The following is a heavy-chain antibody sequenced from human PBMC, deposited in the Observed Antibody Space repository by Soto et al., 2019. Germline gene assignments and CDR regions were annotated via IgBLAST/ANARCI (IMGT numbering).Heavy chain of an antibody. CDR2: ISGTGDST. Sequence: EVQLLESGGGFVHPGGSLRLSCAASGFPFTAYAMSWVRQAPGKGPEWVSTISGTGDSTHYADSVKCRFTISRDNSKNILLLQMNSLRVEDTAIYYCARSPPHCTGVNCYLHEVDSWGQGSLVTASS. J-gene: IGHJ4*02. CDR3: ARSPPHCTGVNCYLHEVDS. CDR1: GFPFTAYA. D-gene: IGHD2-8*02. V-gene: IGHV3-23*01.